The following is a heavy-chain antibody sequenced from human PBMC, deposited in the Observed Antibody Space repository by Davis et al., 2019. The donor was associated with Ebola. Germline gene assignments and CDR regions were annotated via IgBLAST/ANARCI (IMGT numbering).Heavy chain of an antibody. CDR1: GYTFTNYY. V-gene: IGHV1-2*02. CDR2: INPGSGGT. D-gene: IGHD2-2*01. CDR3: VRDGIVVVPAATKPNWFDP. Sequence: AASVKVSCKASGYTFTNYYIHWVRQAPGQGLEWMGWINPGSGGTNSAQRFQGRVTMTRDMSTSTVYMELSSLRSEDTAVYYCVRDGIVVVPAATKPNWFDPWGQGTLVTVSS. J-gene: IGHJ5*02.